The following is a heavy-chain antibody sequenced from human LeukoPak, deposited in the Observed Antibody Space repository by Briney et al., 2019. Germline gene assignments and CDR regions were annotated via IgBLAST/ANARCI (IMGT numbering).Heavy chain of an antibody. CDR3: ARGGQQRAYYYYGMDV. V-gene: IGHV1-69*04. Sequence: GASVKVSCKASGGTFSSYAISWVRQAPGQGLEWMGRIIPIFGIANYAQKFQGRVTITADKSTSTAYMELSSLRSEDTAVYYCARGGQQRAYYYYGMDVWGQGPTVTVSS. CDR1: GGTFSSYA. D-gene: IGHD6-13*01. CDR2: IIPIFGIA. J-gene: IGHJ6*02.